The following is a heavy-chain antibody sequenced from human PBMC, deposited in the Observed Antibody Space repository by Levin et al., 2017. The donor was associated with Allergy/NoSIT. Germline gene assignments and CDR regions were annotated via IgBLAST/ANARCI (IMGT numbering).Heavy chain of an antibody. V-gene: IGHV3-15*01. CDR3: TTDVRCSGGSCYASGIDY. CDR1: GFAFSNTW. CDR2: IQSKAEDGAT. D-gene: IGHD2-15*01. J-gene: IGHJ4*02. Sequence: PGGSLRLSCSASGFAFSNTWLSWVRQAPGKGLEWVGRIQSKAEDGATDYAAPVKGRFTISRDDSKSTLYLHLNSLNTEDTAVSYCTTDVRCSGGSCYASGIDYWGQGTLVTVSS.